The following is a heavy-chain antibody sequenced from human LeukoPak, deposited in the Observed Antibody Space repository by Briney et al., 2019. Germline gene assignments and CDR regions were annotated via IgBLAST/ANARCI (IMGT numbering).Heavy chain of an antibody. CDR2: IIPILGIA. Sequence: SVKVSCKASGGTFSSYAISWVRQAPGQGLEWMGRIIPILGIANYAQKFQGRVTITADESTNTVYMDLSTLTSEDTAVYFCARDWEVAARPGGWFDPWGQGTQVTVSS. J-gene: IGHJ5*02. V-gene: IGHV1-69*04. CDR3: ARDWEVAARPGGWFDP. D-gene: IGHD6-6*01. CDR1: GGTFSSYA.